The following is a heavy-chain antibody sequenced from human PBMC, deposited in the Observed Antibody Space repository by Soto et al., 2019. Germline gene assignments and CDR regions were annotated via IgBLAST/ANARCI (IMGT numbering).Heavy chain of an antibody. Sequence: GGSLRLSCAASGFTFSSYAMSWVRQAPGKGLEWVSAISGSGGSTYYADSVKGRFTISRDNSKNTLYLQMNSLRAEDTAVYYCAKDFPLDDFRQDLQYSSSSYFDYWGQGTLVTVSS. CDR3: AKDFPLDDFRQDLQYSSSSYFDY. CDR1: GFTFSSYA. CDR2: ISGSGGST. J-gene: IGHJ4*02. V-gene: IGHV3-23*01. D-gene: IGHD6-6*01.